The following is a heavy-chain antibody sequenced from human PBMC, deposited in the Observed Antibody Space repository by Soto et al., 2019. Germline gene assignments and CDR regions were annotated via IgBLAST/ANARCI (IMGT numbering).Heavy chain of an antibody. D-gene: IGHD2-15*01. J-gene: IGHJ4*02. CDR3: TRVPGLRNGDPD. Sequence: QVHLQESGPGLVKPSGTLSLTCAVFGGSVSGGDWWSWVRQPPGMGLEWIGDIYSGSTNYNPSLKSRVTISVDQSKNQLSLTLTSVTAADTAVYYCTRVPGLRNGDPDWGQGTLVTVSS. CDR2: IYSGST. V-gene: IGHV4-4*02. CDR1: GGSVSGGDW.